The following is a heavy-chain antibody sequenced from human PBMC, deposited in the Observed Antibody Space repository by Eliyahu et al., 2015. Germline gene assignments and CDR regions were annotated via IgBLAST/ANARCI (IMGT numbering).Heavy chain of an antibody. CDR1: GGXISXXNW. V-gene: IGHV4-4*02. CDR3: ARDCRSIAARPPGVYDAFDI. D-gene: IGHD6-6*01. CDR2: IYHSGST. Sequence: QVQLQESGPGLVKPSGTLSLTCAVSGGXISXXNWWXWVRQPPGKGLEWIGEIYHSGSTNYNPSLKSRVTISVDKSKNQFSLKLSSVTAADTAVYYCARDCRSIAARPPGVYDAFDIWGQGTMVTVSS. J-gene: IGHJ3*02.